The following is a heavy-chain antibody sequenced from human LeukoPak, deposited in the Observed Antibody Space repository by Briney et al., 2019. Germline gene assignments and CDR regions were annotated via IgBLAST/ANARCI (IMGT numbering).Heavy chain of an antibody. CDR3: ARARFCGGDCYAAADY. Sequence: SVKVSCKASGGTFSSYAISWVRQAPGQGLEWMGGIIPIFGTANYAQKFQGRVTITTDESTSTAYMELSSLRSEDTAVYYRARARFCGGDCYAAADYWGQGTLVTVSS. V-gene: IGHV1-69*05. J-gene: IGHJ4*02. D-gene: IGHD2-21*02. CDR2: IIPIFGTA. CDR1: GGTFSSYA.